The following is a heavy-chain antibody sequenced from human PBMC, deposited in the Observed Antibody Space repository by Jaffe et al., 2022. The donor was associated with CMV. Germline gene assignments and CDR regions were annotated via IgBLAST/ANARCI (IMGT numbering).Heavy chain of an antibody. V-gene: IGHV3-64D*06. CDR3: VKDSPDTMVRDQDGVDY. D-gene: IGHD3-10*01. Sequence: EVQLVESGGGLVQPGGSLRLSCSASGFTFSSYAMHWVRQAPGKGLEYVSAISSNGGSTYYADSVKGRFTISRDNSKNTLYLQMSSLRAEDTAVYYCVKDSPDTMVRDQDGVDYWGQGTLVTVSS. J-gene: IGHJ4*02. CDR1: GFTFSSYA. CDR2: ISSNGGST.